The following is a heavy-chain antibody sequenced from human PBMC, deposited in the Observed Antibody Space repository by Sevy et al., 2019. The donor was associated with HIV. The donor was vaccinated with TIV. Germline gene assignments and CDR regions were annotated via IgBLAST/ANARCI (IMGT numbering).Heavy chain of an antibody. V-gene: IGHV3-48*01. Sequence: GESLKISCAASGFTFSSYSMNWVRQAPGKGLEWVSYISSSSTIYYADSVKGRFTISRDNAKNSLYLQMNSLRAEDTAVYYCARGYCSGGSCPLLKSYYYGMDVWGQGTTVTVSS. D-gene: IGHD2-15*01. CDR2: ISSSSTI. J-gene: IGHJ6*02. CDR3: ARGYCSGGSCPLLKSYYYGMDV. CDR1: GFTFSSYS.